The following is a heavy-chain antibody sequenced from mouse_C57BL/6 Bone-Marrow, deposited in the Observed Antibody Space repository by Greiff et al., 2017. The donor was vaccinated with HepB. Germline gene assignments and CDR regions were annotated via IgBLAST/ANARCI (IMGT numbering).Heavy chain of an antibody. CDR1: GFTFSSYT. Sequence: EVKLVESGGGLVKPGGSLKLSCAASGFTFSSYTMSWVRQTPAKRLEWVATISGGGGNTYYPDSVKGRFTISRDNAKNTLYLQMSSLRSEDTALYYCARREAMDYWGQGTSVTVSS. CDR3: ARREAMDY. J-gene: IGHJ4*01. V-gene: IGHV5-9*01. CDR2: ISGGGGNT.